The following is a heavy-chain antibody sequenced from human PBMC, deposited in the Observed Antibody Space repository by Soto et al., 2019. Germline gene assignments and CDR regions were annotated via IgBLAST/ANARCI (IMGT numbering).Heavy chain of an antibody. J-gene: IGHJ4*01. V-gene: IGHV1-46*01. CDR3: ARGGPDLATIGRFDY. CDR2: IHYSGATP. CDR1: GYTFTNYY. Sequence: QVQLVQSGAEVKRPGASVKVSCKASGYTFTNYYMHWVRQAPGQGLEWMGVIHYSGATPTYAQKFQGRGTMARDTSTSTVYVELSSLTSEDTAVYYCARGGPDLATIGRFDYWGHGTLVTVSS. D-gene: IGHD3-16*01.